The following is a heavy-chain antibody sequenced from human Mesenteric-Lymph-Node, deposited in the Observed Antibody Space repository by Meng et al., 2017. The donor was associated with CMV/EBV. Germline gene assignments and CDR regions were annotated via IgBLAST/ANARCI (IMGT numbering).Heavy chain of an antibody. V-gene: IGHV4-39*01. J-gene: IGHJ4*02. CDR3: ARRGNYDSDYSEY. D-gene: IGHD3-22*01. Sequence: QLQLQESGPGLVKPSATLSLPCIVSGASISNSTYYWTWIRQPPGKGLEWIGSVHHSGTTYYNPSLKGRLTISVDTSANLFSLRLTTVTAADTATYYCARRGNYDSDYSEYWGQGTLVTVSS. CDR2: VHHSGTT. CDR1: GASISNSTYY.